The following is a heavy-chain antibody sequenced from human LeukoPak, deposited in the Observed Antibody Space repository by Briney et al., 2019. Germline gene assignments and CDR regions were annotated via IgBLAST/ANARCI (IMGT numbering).Heavy chain of an antibody. V-gene: IGHV7-4-1*02. CDR2: INTNTGNP. Sequence: ASVKVSCKASGYTFTSYAMNWVRQAPGQGLEWMGWINTNTGNPTYAQGFTGRFVFSLDTSVSTAYLQISSLKAEDTAVYYCARSGYYGSGSIDQGDYYYYMDVWGKGTTVTVSS. CDR3: ARSGYYGSGSIDQGDYYYYMDV. CDR1: GYTFTSYA. J-gene: IGHJ6*03. D-gene: IGHD3-10*01.